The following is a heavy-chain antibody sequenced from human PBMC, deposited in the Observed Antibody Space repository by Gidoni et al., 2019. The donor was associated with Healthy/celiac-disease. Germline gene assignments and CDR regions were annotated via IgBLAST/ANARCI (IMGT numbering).Heavy chain of an antibody. CDR3: ARDRGGYGSDAFDY. V-gene: IGHV3-66*01. J-gene: IGHJ4*02. Sequence: EVQLVESGGGLVQPGGSLRLSCAASGFTVSSNYMSWVRQAPGKVLECVSVIYSGGSTYYADSVKGRFTISRDNSKNTLYLQMNSLRSEDTAVYYCARDRGGYGSDAFDYWGQGTLVTVSS. D-gene: IGHD5-12*01. CDR1: GFTVSSNY. CDR2: IYSGGST.